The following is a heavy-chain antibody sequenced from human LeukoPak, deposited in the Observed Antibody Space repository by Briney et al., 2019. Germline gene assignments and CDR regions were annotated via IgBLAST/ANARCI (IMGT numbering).Heavy chain of an antibody. CDR1: GFTFSSYN. CDR3: ARDQGGSDPYNFDY. D-gene: IGHD1-26*01. V-gene: IGHV3-21*01. J-gene: IGHJ4*02. Sequence: GGSLRLSCAASGFTFSSYNMNWVRQAPGKGLEWVSSISSSSTYIYYADSVKGRFTISRDNAKKSLYLQMNSLRAEDTALYYCARDQGGSDPYNFDYWGQGTLVTVSS. CDR2: ISSSSTYI.